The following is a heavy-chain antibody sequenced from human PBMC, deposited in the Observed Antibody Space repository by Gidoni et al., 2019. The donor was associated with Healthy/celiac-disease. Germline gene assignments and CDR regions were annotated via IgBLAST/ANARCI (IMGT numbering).Heavy chain of an antibody. CDR2: INHSGST. Sequence: QVQLQQWGAGLLKPSETLSLTCAVYGGSFSGYYWNWIHQPPGKGLEWIGEINHSGSTNYNPSLKSRVTISVDTSKNQFSLKLSSVTAADTAVYYCARGTLPKMYNSVWYRGPAFDIWGQGTMVTVSS. V-gene: IGHV4-34*01. J-gene: IGHJ3*02. D-gene: IGHD6-19*01. CDR1: GGSFSGYY. CDR3: ARGTLPKMYNSVWYRGPAFDI.